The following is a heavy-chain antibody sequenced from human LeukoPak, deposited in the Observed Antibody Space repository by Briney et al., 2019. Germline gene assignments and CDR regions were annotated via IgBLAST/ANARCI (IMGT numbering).Heavy chain of an antibody. J-gene: IGHJ4*02. CDR2: IGGRDGST. D-gene: IGHD3-10*01. Sequence: GGSLRLSCAASGFTFRNYWMSWVRQAPGKGLEWVSAIGGRDGSTYYADSVKGRFTISRDNSKNTLYVQMNSLRAEDTAVYYCAKGHYYGSGSLDYWGQGTLVTVSS. V-gene: IGHV3-23*01. CDR1: GFTFRNYW. CDR3: AKGHYYGSGSLDY.